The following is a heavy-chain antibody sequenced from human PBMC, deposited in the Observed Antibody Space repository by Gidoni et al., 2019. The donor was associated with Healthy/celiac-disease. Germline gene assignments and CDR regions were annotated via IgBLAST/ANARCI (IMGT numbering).Heavy chain of an antibody. CDR2: IFPGESDT. Sequence: LQLVPAGAEVKEPGESLKISYKGSGYSFTNSWLGWVRQMPGNGLAWLAIIFPGESDTRYSPSIHGQVTISADKSLRTAYMQWSRLKASDTAMYYCARTYYYGSGSYLIWFDPWGQGTLVTVSS. V-gene: IGHV5-51*01. J-gene: IGHJ5*02. CDR1: GYSFTNSW. CDR3: ARTYYYGSGSYLIWFDP. D-gene: IGHD3-10*01.